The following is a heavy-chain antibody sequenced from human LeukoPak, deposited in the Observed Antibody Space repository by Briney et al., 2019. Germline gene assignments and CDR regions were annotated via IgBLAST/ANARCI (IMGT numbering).Heavy chain of an antibody. J-gene: IGHJ4*02. CDR2: INPHSGDT. CDR3: ARGDSSPYYYFDY. CDR1: GYTFTGYY. V-gene: IGHV1-2*02. Sequence: ASVKVSCKASGYTFTGYYLHWVRHAPGQGLEWLGWINPHSGDTNYAQKFQGRVTMTRDTSISTAYLELSRLRSDDTAVFYCARGDSSPYYYFDYWGQGTLVTVSS. D-gene: IGHD3-22*01.